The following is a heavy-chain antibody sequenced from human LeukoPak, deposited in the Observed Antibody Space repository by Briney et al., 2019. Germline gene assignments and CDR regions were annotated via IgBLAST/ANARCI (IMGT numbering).Heavy chain of an antibody. CDR3: AKDRRVGATTWFDY. J-gene: IGHJ4*02. V-gene: IGHV3-48*01. Sequence: GGSLRLSCAASGFTFSSYSMNWVRQAPGKGLEWVSHISSSSSTIYYADSVKGRFTISRDNSKNTLYLQMNSLRAEDTAVYYCAKDRRVGATTWFDYWGQGTLVTVSS. D-gene: IGHD1-26*01. CDR2: ISSSSSTI. CDR1: GFTFSSYS.